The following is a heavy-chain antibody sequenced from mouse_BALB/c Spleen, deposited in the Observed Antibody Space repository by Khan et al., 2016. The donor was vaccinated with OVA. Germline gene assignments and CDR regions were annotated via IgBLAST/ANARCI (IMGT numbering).Heavy chain of an antibody. D-gene: IGHD2-4*01. J-gene: IGHJ3*01. Sequence: EVKLLESGGGLVQPGGSLKLSCAASGFDFSRYWMSWVRQAPGKGLEWIGEINPDSSTINYTPALKDKFIISRDNAKNTLYLQMSKVRSEDTALYYCARPRDYGPFAYWGQGTLVTVSA. CDR3: ARPRDYGPFAY. CDR1: GFDFSRYW. V-gene: IGHV4-1*02. CDR2: INPDSSTI.